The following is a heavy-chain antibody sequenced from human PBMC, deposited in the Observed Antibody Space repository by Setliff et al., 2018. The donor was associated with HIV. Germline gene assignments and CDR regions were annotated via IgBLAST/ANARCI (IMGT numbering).Heavy chain of an antibody. D-gene: IGHD2-2*01. J-gene: IGHJ4*02. CDR2: IYYRGST. CDR3: ARGFDYAQRPPLYYFDY. V-gene: IGHV4-39*07. Sequence: LSLTCTVSGGSISSSSYYWGWIRQPPGKGLEWIGSIYYRGSTYYNPSLKSRVTISLDTSKNQFSLKLSSVTAADTAVYYCARGFDYAQRPPLYYFDYWPRERWSPSPQ. CDR1: GGSISSSSYY.